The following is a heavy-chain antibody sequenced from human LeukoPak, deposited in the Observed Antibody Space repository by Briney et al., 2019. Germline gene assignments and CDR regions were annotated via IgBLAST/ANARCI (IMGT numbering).Heavy chain of an antibody. Sequence: PSETLSLTCTVSGGSISSGSYYWSRIRQPAGKGLEWIGRIYTSGSTNYNPSLKRRVTISVDTSENQFSLKLSSVTAADTAVYYCARAWFGAYFDYWGQGTLVTVSS. CDR1: GGSISSGSYY. D-gene: IGHD3-10*01. J-gene: IGHJ4*02. CDR3: ARAWFGAYFDY. CDR2: IYTSGST. V-gene: IGHV4-61*02.